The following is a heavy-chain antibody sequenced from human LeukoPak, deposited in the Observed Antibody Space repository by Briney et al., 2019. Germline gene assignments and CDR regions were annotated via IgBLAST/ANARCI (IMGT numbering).Heavy chain of an antibody. CDR3: ARSLGIVGVVPADNDAFDI. Sequence: SETLSLTCTVSGGSISSSSYYWGWIRQPPGKGLEWIGSIYYSGSTYYNPSLKSRVTISVDTSKNQFSLKLNSVTAADTAVYYCARSLGIVGVVPADNDAFDIWGQGTMVTVSS. V-gene: IGHV4-39*07. J-gene: IGHJ3*02. CDR1: GGSISSSSYY. CDR2: IYYSGST. D-gene: IGHD2-2*01.